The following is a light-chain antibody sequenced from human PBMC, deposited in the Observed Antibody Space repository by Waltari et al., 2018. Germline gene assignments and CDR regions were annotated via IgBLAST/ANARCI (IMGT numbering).Light chain of an antibody. CDR2: KAS. CDR1: QSISKW. Sequence: DIQMTQSPSTLSASVGDRVIFSCRASQSISKWLAWYQQKQGKAPKRLIYKASTLESGVPSRFSGSGSGTEFTLTISSLQPEDFATYYCQQYNSYSLLSFGGGTKVEIK. J-gene: IGKJ4*01. CDR3: QQYNSYSLLS. V-gene: IGKV1-5*03.